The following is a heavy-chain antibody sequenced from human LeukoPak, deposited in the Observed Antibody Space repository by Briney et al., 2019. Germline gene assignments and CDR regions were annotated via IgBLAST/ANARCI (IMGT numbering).Heavy chain of an antibody. V-gene: IGHV3-7*01. J-gene: IGHJ4*02. CDR1: QLPFSDHW. Sequence: GGSLRLSCAASQLPFSDHWMSWVRQAPGKGLEWVANIDQNGRMKFYVDSVKGRFTISRDNAQNSLFLQMNSLRAEDTAVYYCARDRTARGWLTYYLDYWGQGALVTVSS. CDR2: IDQNGRMK. CDR3: ARDRTARGWLTYYLDY. D-gene: IGHD6-19*01.